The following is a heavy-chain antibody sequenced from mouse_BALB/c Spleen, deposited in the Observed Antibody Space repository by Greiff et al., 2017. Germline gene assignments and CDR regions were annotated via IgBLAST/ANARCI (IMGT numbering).Heavy chain of an antibody. CDR1: GYSITSDYA. V-gene: IGHV3-2*02. CDR2: ISYSGST. CDR3: ARRGSGDYDESLSYWYFDV. J-gene: IGHJ1*01. Sequence: EVQLVESGPGLVKPSQSLSLTCTVTGYSITSDYAWNWIRQFPGNKLEWMGYISYSGSTSYNPSLKSRISITRDTSKNQFFLQLNSVTTEDTATYYCARRGSGDYDESLSYWYFDVWGAGTTVTVSS. D-gene: IGHD2-4*01.